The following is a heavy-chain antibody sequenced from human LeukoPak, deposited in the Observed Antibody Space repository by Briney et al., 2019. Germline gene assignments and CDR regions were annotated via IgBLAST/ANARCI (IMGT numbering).Heavy chain of an antibody. Sequence: SKTLSLTCTVSGGSISSYYWSWIRQPPGKGLEWIGYIYYSESTNYNPSLKSRVTISVDTSKNQFSLKLSSVTAADTAVYYCAAYPYYYDSSGPMYYFDYWGQGTLVTVSS. CDR1: GGSISSYY. CDR2: IYYSEST. V-gene: IGHV4-59*01. D-gene: IGHD3-22*01. J-gene: IGHJ4*02. CDR3: AAYPYYYDSSGPMYYFDY.